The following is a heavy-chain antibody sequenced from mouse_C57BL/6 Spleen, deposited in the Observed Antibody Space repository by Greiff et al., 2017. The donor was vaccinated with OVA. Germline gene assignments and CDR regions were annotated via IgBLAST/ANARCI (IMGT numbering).Heavy chain of an antibody. CDR1: GYTFTSYW. V-gene: IGHV1-53*01. CDR2: INPSNGGT. J-gene: IGHJ1*03. CDR3: AREGLYYYGSSPYWYFDV. Sequence: QVQLQQPGTELVKPGASVKLSCKASGYTFTSYWMHWVKQRPGQGLEWIGNINPSNGGTNYNEKFKSKATLTVDKSSSTAYMQLSSLTSEDSAVYYCAREGLYYYGSSPYWYFDVWGTGTTVTVSS. D-gene: IGHD1-1*01.